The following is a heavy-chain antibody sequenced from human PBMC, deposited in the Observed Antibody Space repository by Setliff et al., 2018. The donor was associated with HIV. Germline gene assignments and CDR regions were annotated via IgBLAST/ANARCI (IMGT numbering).Heavy chain of an antibody. V-gene: IGHV3-30*02. Sequence: PGGSLRLSCEASGFSLSSNGMHWVRQAPGKGLEWVAFIRYGGNNKNYADSVKGRFTTSRDNSKNRVFLQMDSLRGEDTAVYYCVKDSSWQQIGRNWRVHSGMDVWGQGTTVTVSS. CDR3: VKDSSWQQIGRNWRVHSGMDV. CDR2: IRYGGNNK. CDR1: GFSLSSNG. J-gene: IGHJ6*02. D-gene: IGHD3-22*01.